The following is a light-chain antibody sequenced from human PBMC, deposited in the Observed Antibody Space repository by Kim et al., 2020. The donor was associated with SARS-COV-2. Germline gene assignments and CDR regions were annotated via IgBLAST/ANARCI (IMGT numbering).Light chain of an antibody. CDR1: QSISRW. CDR3: QQYNVFYT. V-gene: IGKV1-5*03. J-gene: IGKJ2*01. CDR2: QAS. Sequence: DIQMTQSPSTLSASVGDRVTITCRASQSISRWLAWYQQKPGKVPNLLIYQASTLASGVPSRFSGSGSGTEFTLTISNLQPDDLGTYYCQQYNVFYTFGQGTKLEI.